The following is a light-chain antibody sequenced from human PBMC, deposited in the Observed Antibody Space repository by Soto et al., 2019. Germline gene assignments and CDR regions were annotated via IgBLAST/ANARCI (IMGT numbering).Light chain of an antibody. Sequence: SVLPKPASVSGSPGQSITISCTGTSSDVGGYNYVSWYRQHPGNAPKLMMYDVTNRPSGVSNRFSGSKSGNTASLTISGLQAEDEADYYCSSYTSSSLYVFGTGTKVTVL. CDR2: DVT. J-gene: IGLJ1*01. CDR1: SSDVGGYNY. CDR3: SSYTSSSLYV. V-gene: IGLV2-14*01.